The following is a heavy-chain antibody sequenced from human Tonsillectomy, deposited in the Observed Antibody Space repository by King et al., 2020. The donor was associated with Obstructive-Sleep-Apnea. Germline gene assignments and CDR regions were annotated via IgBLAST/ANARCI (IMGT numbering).Heavy chain of an antibody. CDR3: ARARYSDY. D-gene: IGHD3-9*01. V-gene: IGHV3-48*04. J-gene: IGHJ4*02. CDR1: GFTFISYS. Sequence: VQLVESGGGLVQPGGSLRLSCAASGFTFISYSMNWVRQAPGKGLEWVSYISSSGTRYYAASCKGRVTISRDNANNSLYLQMSSLRAEDTAVYYCARARYSDYWGQGTLVTVSS. CDR2: ISSSGTR.